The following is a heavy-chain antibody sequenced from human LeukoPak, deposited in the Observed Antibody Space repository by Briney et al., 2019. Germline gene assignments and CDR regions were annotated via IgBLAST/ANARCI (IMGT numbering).Heavy chain of an antibody. CDR2: IYHSGST. Sequence: SETLSLTRAVSGGSISSGGYSWSWIRQPPGKGLEWIGYIYHSGSTYYNPSLKSRVTISVDRSKNQFSLKLSSVTAADTAVYYCARGYCSSTSCYAVDWFDPWGQGTLVTVSS. J-gene: IGHJ5*02. V-gene: IGHV4-30-2*01. CDR1: GGSISSGGYS. D-gene: IGHD2-2*01. CDR3: ARGYCSSTSCYAVDWFDP.